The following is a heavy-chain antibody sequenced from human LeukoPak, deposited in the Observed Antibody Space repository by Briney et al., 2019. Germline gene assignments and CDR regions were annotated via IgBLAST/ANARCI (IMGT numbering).Heavy chain of an antibody. CDR1: GYTFTSYG. D-gene: IGHD5-18*01. Sequence: ASVKVSCKASGYTFTSYGISWVRQAPGQGLEWMGWISAYNGNTNSAQKLQGRVTMTTDTSTSTAYMELRSLRSDDTAVYYCARSPPLDTANYFDYWGQGTLVTVSS. V-gene: IGHV1-18*01. J-gene: IGHJ4*02. CDR3: ARSPPLDTANYFDY. CDR2: ISAYNGNT.